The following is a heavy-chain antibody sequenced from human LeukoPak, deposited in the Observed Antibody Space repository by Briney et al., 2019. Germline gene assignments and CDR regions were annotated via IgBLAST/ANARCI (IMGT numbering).Heavy chain of an antibody. CDR2: IHHSGGT. V-gene: IGHV4-4*02. D-gene: IGHD1-26*01. CDR1: GDSITTIDW. J-gene: IGHJ4*02. Sequence: SETLSLTCAVSGDSITTIDWWSWLRQSPGKGLEWIGEIHHSGGTNYNPSLESRVTISVDKSKNQFSLNFNSVTAADSAVYYCAANGYYTIEYWGQGTLVTVSS. CDR3: AANGYYTIEY.